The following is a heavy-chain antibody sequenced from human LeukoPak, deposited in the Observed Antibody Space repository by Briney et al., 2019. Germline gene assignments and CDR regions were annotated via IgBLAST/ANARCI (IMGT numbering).Heavy chain of an antibody. CDR2: IYTSGST. D-gene: IGHD3-3*01. Sequence: PSETLSLTCTASGGSISSYYWSWIRQPAGKGPEWIGRIYTSGSTNYNPSLKSRVTISVDKSKNQFSLKLSSVTAADTAVYYCSRYAYMGDFWNPSDYWGQGTLVTVSS. V-gene: IGHV4-4*07. CDR1: GGSISSYY. J-gene: IGHJ4*02. CDR3: SRYAYMGDFWNPSDY.